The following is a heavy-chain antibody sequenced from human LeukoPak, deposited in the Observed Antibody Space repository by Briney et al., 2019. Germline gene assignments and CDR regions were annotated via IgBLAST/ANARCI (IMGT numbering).Heavy chain of an antibody. Sequence: ETLSLTCTVSGYSISSGYDWGWIRQPPGKGLEWIGSIYYRRTTYYNPSLKSRVTISVDTSKNQFSLKLSSVTAADTAVYYCVRDHKRAHLRSHNWFDPWGQGTLVTVSS. J-gene: IGHJ5*02. CDR3: VRDHKRAHLRSHNWFDP. CDR1: GYSISSGYD. CDR2: IYYRRTT. D-gene: IGHD3-10*01. V-gene: IGHV4-38-2*02.